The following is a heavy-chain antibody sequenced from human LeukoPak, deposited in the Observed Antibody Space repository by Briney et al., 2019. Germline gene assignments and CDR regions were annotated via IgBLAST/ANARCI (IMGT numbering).Heavy chain of an antibody. V-gene: IGHV1-69*06. J-gene: IGHJ3*01. Sequence: SVKLSCKVSGGTFSRYAISWVRQAPGQGLEWMGRIVPMSGTASHAKARLTITAARSTNTVYMDLSSLRYDDTVIYYVAGGPPGTPIGFDVGGQGTIVTLPA. CDR2: IVPMSGTA. CDR3: AGGPPGTPIGFDV. CDR1: GGTFSRYA. D-gene: IGHD3-10*01.